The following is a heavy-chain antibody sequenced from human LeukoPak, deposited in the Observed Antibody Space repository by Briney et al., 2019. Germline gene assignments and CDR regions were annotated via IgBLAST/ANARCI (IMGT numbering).Heavy chain of an antibody. CDR3: ARTPHDILTGYYYFDY. CDR2: INHSGST. D-gene: IGHD3-9*01. V-gene: IGHV4-34*01. CDR1: GGSFSGYY. Sequence: SETLSLTCAVYGGSFSGYYWSWIRQPPGKGLEWIGEINHSGSTNYNPPLKSRVTISVDTSKNQFSLKLSSVTAADTAVYYCARTPHDILTGYYYFDYWGQGTLVTVSS. J-gene: IGHJ4*02.